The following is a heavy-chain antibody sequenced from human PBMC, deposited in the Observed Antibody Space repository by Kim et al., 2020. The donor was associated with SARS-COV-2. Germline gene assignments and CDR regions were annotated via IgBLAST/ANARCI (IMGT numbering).Heavy chain of an antibody. CDR2: INSYNDNT. D-gene: IGHD3-16*01. Sequence: ASVKVSCKASGYTYPSYAISWVRQAPGQGLEWLGWINSYNDNTKYAQKFQDSVTMTTDTSTSTAFMELRNLRPDDTAVYYYAWGSTASYFYYYVTHVWAQ. CDR3: AWGSTASYFYYYVTHV. J-gene: IGHJ6*02. V-gene: IGHV1-18*04. CDR1: GYTYPSYA.